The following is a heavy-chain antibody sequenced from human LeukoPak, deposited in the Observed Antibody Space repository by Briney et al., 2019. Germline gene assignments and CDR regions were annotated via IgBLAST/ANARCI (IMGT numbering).Heavy chain of an antibody. J-gene: IGHJ4*02. D-gene: IGHD3-16*01. CDR2: IYSVSST. V-gene: IGHV3-53*01. Sequence: GGSLRLSCAASGFTVSSNYMSWVRQAPGKGLEWVSVIYSVSSTYYADSVKGRFTISRDNARNSVFLQLNSLRAEDTALYYCARGRGWVDHWGQGTLVTVSS. CDR1: GFTVSSNY. CDR3: ARGRGWVDH.